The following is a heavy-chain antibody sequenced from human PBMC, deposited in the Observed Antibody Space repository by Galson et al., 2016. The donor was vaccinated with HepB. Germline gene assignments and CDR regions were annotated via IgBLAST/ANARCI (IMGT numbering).Heavy chain of an antibody. CDR2: ITPFNGKT. CDR1: GYTFTYRY. CDR3: TTPTGAHNSGWYAFDI. Sequence: SVKVSCKASGYTFTYRYLHWVRQAPGQALEWMGWITPFNGKTNYAQIFQDRVTITRDRSMSTAYMELSSLRSEDTAMYYCTTPTGAHNSGWYAFDIWGRGTMVTVSS. V-gene: IGHV1-45*02. J-gene: IGHJ3*02. D-gene: IGHD6-19*01.